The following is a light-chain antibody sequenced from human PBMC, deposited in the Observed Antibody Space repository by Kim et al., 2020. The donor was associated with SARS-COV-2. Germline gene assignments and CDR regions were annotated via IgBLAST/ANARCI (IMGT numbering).Light chain of an antibody. CDR3: SSYTSSSLRV. V-gene: IGLV2-14*03. Sequence: QSALTQPASVSGSPGQSITISCTGTSSDVGGYNYVSWYQQHPGKAPKLMIYDVSKRPSGVSHRFSGSNSGNTASLTISGLQAEDEADYYCSSYTSSSLRVFGTGTKVTVL. CDR2: DVS. CDR1: SSDVGGYNY. J-gene: IGLJ1*01.